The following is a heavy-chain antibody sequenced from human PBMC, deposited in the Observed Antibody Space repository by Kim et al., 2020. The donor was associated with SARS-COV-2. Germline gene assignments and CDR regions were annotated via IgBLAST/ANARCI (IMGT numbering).Heavy chain of an antibody. V-gene: IGHV3-23*01. CDR1: GFTSSSSA. D-gene: IGHD6-13*01. Sequence: GGSLRLSCVASGFTSSSSAMSWVRQAPGKGLERVSGISGTGGSTYYADSVKGRFTISRDNSKNTVYVQMNDLRAEDTAVYYCAKMVAATGTGRRLDPWG. CDR2: ISGTGGST. J-gene: IGHJ2*01. CDR3: AKMVAATGTGRRLDP.